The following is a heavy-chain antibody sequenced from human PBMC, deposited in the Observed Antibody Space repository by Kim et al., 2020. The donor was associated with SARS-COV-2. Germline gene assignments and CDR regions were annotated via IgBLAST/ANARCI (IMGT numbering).Heavy chain of an antibody. D-gene: IGHD3-10*01. J-gene: IGHJ6*02. CDR3: ARDGSGSYYMGYYYYGMDV. Sequence: SRVTISVDTSKNQFSLKLSSVTAADTAVYYCARDGSGSYYMGYYYYGMDVWGQGTTVTVSS. V-gene: IGHV4-59*01.